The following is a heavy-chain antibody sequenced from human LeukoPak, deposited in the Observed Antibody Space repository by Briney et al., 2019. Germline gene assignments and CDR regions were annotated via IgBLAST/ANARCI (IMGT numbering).Heavy chain of an antibody. D-gene: IGHD5-18*01. J-gene: IGHJ5*02. CDR1: GFTFSSYG. Sequence: PGGSLRLSCAASGFTFSSYGMHWVRQAPGKGLEWVAVISYDGSNKYYADSVKGRFTISRDNSKNTLYLQMNSLRAEDTAVYYCARVSTAMAAASDPWGQGTLVTVSS. CDR3: ARVSTAMAAASDP. V-gene: IGHV3-30*03. CDR2: ISYDGSNK.